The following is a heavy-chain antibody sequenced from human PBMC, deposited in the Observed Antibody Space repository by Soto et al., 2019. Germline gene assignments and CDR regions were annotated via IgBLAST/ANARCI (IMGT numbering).Heavy chain of an antibody. J-gene: IGHJ4*02. V-gene: IGHV3-23*01. Sequence: EVQLLESGGGLVQPGGSLRLSCAASGFTFSSYAMSWVRQAPGRGLEWVSAISGSGGTTYYGDSVWGRFTVSGDNSRDTLYLQKNSLRADDTARYYCARNCSGDCYTNFDYWCQGTLVTVSS. CDR2: ISGSGGTT. CDR1: GFTFSSYA. D-gene: IGHD2-21*02. CDR3: ARNCSGDCYTNFDY.